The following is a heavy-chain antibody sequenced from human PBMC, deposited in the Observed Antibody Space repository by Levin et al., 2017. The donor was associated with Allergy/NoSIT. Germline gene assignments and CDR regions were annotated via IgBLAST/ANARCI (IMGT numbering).Heavy chain of an antibody. D-gene: IGHD3-22*01. CDR2: IWYDGSNK. Sequence: GESLKISCAASGFTFSSYGMHWVRQAPGKGLEWVAVIWYDGSNKYYADSVKGRFTISRDNSKNTLYLQMNSLRAEDTAVYYCARGGRIYYYDSSGYYLYWGQGTLVTVSS. J-gene: IGHJ4*02. CDR1: GFTFSSYG. CDR3: ARGGRIYYYDSSGYYLY. V-gene: IGHV3-33*01.